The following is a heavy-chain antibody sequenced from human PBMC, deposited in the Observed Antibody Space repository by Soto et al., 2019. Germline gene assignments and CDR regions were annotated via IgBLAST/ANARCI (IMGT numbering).Heavy chain of an antibody. J-gene: IGHJ6*02. CDR1: GFTFSSYG. CDR2: IWYDGSNK. V-gene: IGHV3-33*01. CDR3: ARDRGIFGVVINPDDVPTPYGMDV. D-gene: IGHD3-3*01. Sequence: HPGGSLRLSCAASGFTFSSYGMHWVRQAPGKGLEWVAVIWYDGSNKYYADSVKGRFTISRDNSKNTLYLQMNSLRAEDTAVYYCARDRGIFGVVINPDDVPTPYGMDVWGQGTTVTVSS.